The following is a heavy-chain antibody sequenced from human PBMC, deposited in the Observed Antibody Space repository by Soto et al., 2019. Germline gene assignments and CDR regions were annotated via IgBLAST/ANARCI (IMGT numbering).Heavy chain of an antibody. J-gene: IGHJ5*01. V-gene: IGHV3-23*01. Sequence: DVQLLGSGGGLVQPGGSLTLSCAASRFTFSDFAMSWVRQAPGKGLEWVSSIGGGGTDTYYADSVKGRFTISRDNSKNTLYLQMDSLRDEDTAVYYCAKDAVPYNGKWDWFDSWGQGTLVIVSS. CDR2: IGGGGTDT. CDR3: AKDAVPYNGKWDWFDS. D-gene: IGHD1-20*01. CDR1: RFTFSDFA.